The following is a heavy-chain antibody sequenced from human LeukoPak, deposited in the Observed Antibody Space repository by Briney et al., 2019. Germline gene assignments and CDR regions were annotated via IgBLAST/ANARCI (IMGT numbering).Heavy chain of an antibody. J-gene: IGHJ3*02. D-gene: IGHD4-17*01. V-gene: IGHV3-23*01. CDR2: ISGSGGST. CDR3: AKDLDYGDYGWVGAFDI. Sequence: PGGSLRLSCAASGFTFSSYAMSWVRQAPGKGLEWVSAISGSGGSTYYADSVKGRFTISRDNSKNTLYLQMNSLRAEDTAVYYCAKDLDYGDYGWVGAFDIWGQRTMVTVSS. CDR1: GFTFSSYA.